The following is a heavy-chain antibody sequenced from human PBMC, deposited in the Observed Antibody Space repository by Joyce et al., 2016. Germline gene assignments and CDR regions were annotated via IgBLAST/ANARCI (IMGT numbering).Heavy chain of an antibody. V-gene: IGHV3-30*18. CDR3: AKILTATYSSGWFLDY. CDR2: ISYDGIYK. Sequence: QVQLVESGGGVVQPGRSLRLSCAASGLTLSNYDVHWVRQAPGKGLEWVADISYDGIYKYYAESVKGRFTISRDNSKNTVFLEMNSLRTEDTAVYYCAKILTATYSSGWFLDYWGQGTLVTVSS. CDR1: GLTLSNYD. J-gene: IGHJ4*02. D-gene: IGHD6-25*01.